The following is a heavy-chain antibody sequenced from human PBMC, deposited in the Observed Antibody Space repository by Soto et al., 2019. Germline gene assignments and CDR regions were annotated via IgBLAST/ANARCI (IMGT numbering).Heavy chain of an antibody. V-gene: IGHV3-23*01. CDR1: GFTFSNYD. CDR3: ARRDCVTGANCVFGAQAFAY. J-gene: IGHJ4*02. D-gene: IGHD3-10*02. CDR2: VSSIGWGT. Sequence: EVPLLESGGGWVQPGGSLRLSCAASGFTFSNYDMSWVRQAPGKGLEWVSSVSSIGWGTSYADSVKGRFTISRDNTKNTWYLHMSGLSAADTAVYYCARRDCVTGANCVFGAQAFAYWGQGNLVTVTS.